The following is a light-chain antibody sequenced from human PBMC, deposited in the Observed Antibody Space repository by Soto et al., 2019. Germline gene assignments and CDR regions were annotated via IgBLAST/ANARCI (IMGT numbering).Light chain of an antibody. V-gene: IGKV1-33*01. CDR3: QQYDNLWT. CDR2: DAS. J-gene: IGKJ1*01. Sequence: GDRVPLTCQASHDITNYLNWYQQKSGKAPKLLIYDASNLETGVPSRFSGIGSGTHFTFTITSLQPEDIATYYCQQYDNLWTFGQGTKVQIK. CDR1: HDITNY.